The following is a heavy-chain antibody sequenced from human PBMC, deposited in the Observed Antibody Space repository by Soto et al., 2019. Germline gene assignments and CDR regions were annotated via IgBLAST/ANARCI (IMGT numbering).Heavy chain of an antibody. D-gene: IGHD4-17*01. CDR2: ISAYNGNT. CDR1: GYTFTSDG. CDR3: ARDYGDSYMDV. Sequence: ASVKGACKGSGYTFTSDGGSWVRQAPGQGLEWMGWISAYNGNTNYAQKLQGRVTMTTDTSTSTAYMELRSLRSDDTAVYYCARDYGDSYMDVWGKGTTVTVSS. V-gene: IGHV1-18*01. J-gene: IGHJ6*03.